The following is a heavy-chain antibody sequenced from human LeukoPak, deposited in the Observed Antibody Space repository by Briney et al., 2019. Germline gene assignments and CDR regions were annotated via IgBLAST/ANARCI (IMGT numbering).Heavy chain of an antibody. CDR3: AKDPWELTGEYY. D-gene: IGHD7-27*01. J-gene: IGHJ4*02. CDR1: GFTFSSYG. Sequence: PGGSLRLSCAASGFTFSSYGMHWVRQAPGKGLEWVAFIRYDGSNKYYADSVKGRFTISRDNSKNTLYLQMNSLRAEDTAVYYCAKDPWELTGEYYWGQGTLVTVSS. CDR2: IRYDGSNK. V-gene: IGHV3-30*02.